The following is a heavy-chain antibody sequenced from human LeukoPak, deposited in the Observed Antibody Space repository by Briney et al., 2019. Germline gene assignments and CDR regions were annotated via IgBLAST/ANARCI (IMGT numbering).Heavy chain of an antibody. CDR2: MNPNSGNT. V-gene: IGHV1-8*01. J-gene: IGHJ4*02. Sequence: ASVKVSCKASGYTFTSYDINWVRQATGQGLEWMGWMNPNSGNTGYAQKFQGRVTMTRNTSISTAYMELSSLRSEDTAVYYCARGRRFTIFGVVIKHNSYYFDYWGQGTLVTVSS. D-gene: IGHD3-3*01. CDR3: ARGRRFTIFGVVIKHNSYYFDY. CDR1: GYTFTSYD.